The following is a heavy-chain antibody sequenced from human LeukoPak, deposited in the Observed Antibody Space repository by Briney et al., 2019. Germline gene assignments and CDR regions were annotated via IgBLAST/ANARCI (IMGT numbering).Heavy chain of an antibody. V-gene: IGHV4-59*12. Sequence: PSETLSLTCTVSGGSISSYYWSWIRQPPGKGLEWIGYIYYSGSTKYNPSLKSRVTMSVDTSKNQFSLKLSSVTAADTAVYYCARAMVLYYFDYWGQGTLVTVSS. CDR2: IYYSGST. J-gene: IGHJ4*02. CDR3: ARAMVLYYFDY. D-gene: IGHD3-10*01. CDR1: GGSISSYY.